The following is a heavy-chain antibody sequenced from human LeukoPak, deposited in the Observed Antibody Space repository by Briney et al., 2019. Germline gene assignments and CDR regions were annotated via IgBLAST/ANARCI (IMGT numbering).Heavy chain of an antibody. D-gene: IGHD3-9*01. V-gene: IGHV1-18*01. Sequence: ASVKVSCKASGYTFTSYGISWVRQAPGQGLEWMGWISAYNGNTNYAQKLQGRVTMTTDTSTSTAYMEPRSLRSDDTAVYYCARVDDILTGSRWFDPWGQGTLVTVSS. CDR3: ARVDDILTGSRWFDP. J-gene: IGHJ5*02. CDR1: GYTFTSYG. CDR2: ISAYNGNT.